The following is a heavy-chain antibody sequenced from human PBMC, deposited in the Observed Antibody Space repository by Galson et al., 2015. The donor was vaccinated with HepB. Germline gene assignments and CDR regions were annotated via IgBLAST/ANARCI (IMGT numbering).Heavy chain of an antibody. Sequence: SVKVSCKASGDTFSNYAISWVRQAPGQGLEWMGGTIPMFNRANYAQRFQGRVTITADESTNTAYMELSSLRSEDTAVYYCARGAYTYAYEGYFDYWGQGTLVTVSS. CDR2: TIPMFNRA. CDR3: ARGAYTYAYEGYFDY. CDR1: GDTFSNYA. D-gene: IGHD5-18*01. J-gene: IGHJ4*02. V-gene: IGHV1-69*13.